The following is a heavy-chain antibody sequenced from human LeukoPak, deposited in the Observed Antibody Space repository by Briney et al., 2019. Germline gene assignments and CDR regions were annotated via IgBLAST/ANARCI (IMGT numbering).Heavy chain of an antibody. D-gene: IGHD3-10*01. CDR2: INPNSGGT. CDR1: GYTFTGYY. V-gene: IGHV1-2*02. CDR3: AKDSPYYYGSGTYSGWFGP. J-gene: IGHJ5*02. Sequence: ASVKVSCKASGYTFTGYYMHWVRQAPGQGLEWMGWINPNSGGTNYAQKFQGRVTMTRDTSISTAYMELSRLRSDDTAVYYCAKDSPYYYGSGTYSGWFGPWGQGALVTVSS.